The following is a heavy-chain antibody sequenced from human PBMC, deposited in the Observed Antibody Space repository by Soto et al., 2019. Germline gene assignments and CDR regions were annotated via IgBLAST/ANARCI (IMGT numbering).Heavy chain of an antibody. Sequence: QVQLVQSGAEVKEPGASVKVSCKTSGYTFTGYHIHWVRQAPGQGLEWMAWINTNTGDTNNAQKSQGWVTMTGDTSINTAYMQLSRLTSDDTAVYYCARWVGGHNWFDPWGQGTPDTVSS. CDR1: GYTFTGYH. D-gene: IGHD3-16*01. CDR3: ARWVGGHNWFDP. J-gene: IGHJ5*02. V-gene: IGHV1-2*04. CDR2: INTNTGDT.